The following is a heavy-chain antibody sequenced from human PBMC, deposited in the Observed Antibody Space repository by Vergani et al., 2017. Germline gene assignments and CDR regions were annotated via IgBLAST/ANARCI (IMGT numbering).Heavy chain of an antibody. CDR3: ARHGPRGXSKKDYYYYYGMDV. V-gene: IGHV5-51*01. CDR2: IYPGDSDT. Sequence: EVQLVQSGAEVKKPGESMKISCTGSGYSFTSYWIGWVRQMPGKGLEWMGSIYPGDSDTRYSPSFQGQVTISADKSTSTAYLQWSSLKASDTAMYYCARHGPRGXSKKDYYYYYGMDVWGRGTTVTVSS. J-gene: IGHJ6*02. CDR1: GYSFTSYW. D-gene: IGHD3-3*02.